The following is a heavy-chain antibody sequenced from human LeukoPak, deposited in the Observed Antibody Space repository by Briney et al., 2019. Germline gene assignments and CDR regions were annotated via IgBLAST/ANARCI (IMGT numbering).Heavy chain of an antibody. CDR3: AKAELGVDTFFDY. Sequence: GGSLRLSCAASGFNLRSYAMHWVRQAPGRGLEWVAFMSFDGGTKTYADSVKGRFTISRDNSKRTLFLQMNSLRAEDTTFYYCAKAELGVDTFFDYWGQGTLVTVSS. CDR1: GFNLRSYA. CDR2: MSFDGGTK. J-gene: IGHJ4*02. V-gene: IGHV3-30*02. D-gene: IGHD3-3*01.